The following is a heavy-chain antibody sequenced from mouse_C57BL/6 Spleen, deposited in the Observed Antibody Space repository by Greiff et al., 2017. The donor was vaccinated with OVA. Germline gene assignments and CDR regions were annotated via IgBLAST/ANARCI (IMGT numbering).Heavy chain of an antibody. Sequence: VQLQQPGAELVKPGASVKMSCKASGYTFTSYWITWVKQRPGQGLEWIGDIYPGSGSTNYNEKFKSKATLTVDTSSSTAYMQLSSLTSEDSAVYYCAGITTVVAPYAMDYWGKGTSVTVSS. CDR3: AGITTVVAPYAMDY. CDR2: IYPGSGST. V-gene: IGHV1-55*01. CDR1: GYTFTSYW. D-gene: IGHD1-1*01. J-gene: IGHJ4*01.